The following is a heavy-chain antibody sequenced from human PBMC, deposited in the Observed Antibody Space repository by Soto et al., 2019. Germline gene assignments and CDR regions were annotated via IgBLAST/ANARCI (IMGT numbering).Heavy chain of an antibody. CDR2: IIPIFGTA. CDR3: ARDQRRGYSSGWYVRSNYGMDV. Sequence: SVKVSSKASGGTFSSYAISWVRQAPGQGLEWMGGIIPIFGTANYAQKFQGRVTITADESTSTAYMELSSMRSEDTAVYYCARDQRRGYSSGWYVRSNYGMDVWGQGITVTVSS. D-gene: IGHD6-19*01. CDR1: GGTFSSYA. J-gene: IGHJ6*02. V-gene: IGHV1-69*13.